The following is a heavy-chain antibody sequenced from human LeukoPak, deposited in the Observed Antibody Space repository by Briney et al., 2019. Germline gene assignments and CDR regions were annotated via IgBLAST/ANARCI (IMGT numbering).Heavy chain of an antibody. V-gene: IGHV1-24*01. D-gene: IGHD4-17*01. CDR3: ARTSPIYGDYVNTFDY. CDR2: FDPEDGET. CDR1: GYTLTELS. J-gene: IGHJ4*02. Sequence: ASVKVSCKVFGYTLTELSMHWVRQAPGKGLEWMGGFDPEDGETIYAQKFQGRVTMTEDTSTDTAYMELSSLRSEDTAVYYCARTSPIYGDYVNTFDYWGQGTLVTVSS.